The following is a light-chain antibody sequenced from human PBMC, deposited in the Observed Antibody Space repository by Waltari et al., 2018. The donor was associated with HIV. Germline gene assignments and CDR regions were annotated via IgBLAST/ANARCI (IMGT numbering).Light chain of an antibody. Sequence: QSALTQPASVSGSPGQSITIPCTGTSSDVGAYNYVSWYQQHPVKAPQLMIYDVTKRPSGVSNRFSGSKSGNTASLTISGLQAEDEADYYCCAYAGSSTLVFGGGTKVTVL. J-gene: IGLJ3*02. CDR3: CAYAGSSTLV. V-gene: IGLV2-23*02. CDR2: DVT. CDR1: SSDVGAYNY.